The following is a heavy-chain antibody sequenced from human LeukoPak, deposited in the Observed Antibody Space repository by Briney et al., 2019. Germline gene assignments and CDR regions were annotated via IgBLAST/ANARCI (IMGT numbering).Heavy chain of an antibody. D-gene: IGHD3-3*01. V-gene: IGHV4-61*01. CDR2: IYYSGST. CDR1: GGSISSSSYY. Sequence: PSETLSLTCTVSGGSISSSSYYWSWIRQPPGKGLEWIGYIYYSGSTNYNPSLKSRVTISVDTSKNQFSLKLSSVTAADTAVYYCARDRGQTDFWSGVNWFDPWGQGTLVTVSS. CDR3: ARDRGQTDFWSGVNWFDP. J-gene: IGHJ5*02.